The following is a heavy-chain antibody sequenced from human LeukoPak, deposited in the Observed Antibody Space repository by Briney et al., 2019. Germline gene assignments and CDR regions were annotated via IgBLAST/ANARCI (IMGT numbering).Heavy chain of an antibody. J-gene: IGHJ4*02. Sequence: PSETLSLTCTVSGYSISSGYYWGWIRQPPGKGLEWIGSIYHSGSTYYNPSLKSRVTISVDTSKNQFSLKLSSLTASDTAVYYCRVDTPFFDYWGQGTLVTVSS. CDR1: GYSISSGYY. CDR2: IYHSGST. V-gene: IGHV4-38-2*02. D-gene: IGHD5-18*01. CDR3: RVDTPFFDY.